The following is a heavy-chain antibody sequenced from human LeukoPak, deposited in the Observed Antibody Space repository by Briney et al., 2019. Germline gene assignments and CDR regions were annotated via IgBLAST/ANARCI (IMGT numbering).Heavy chain of an antibody. Sequence: PSETLSLTCAVYGGSFSGYHWSWIRQPPGKGLEWIGEINHSGSTNYNPSLKSRVTISVDTSKNQFSLKLSSVTAADTAVYYCARDRVAAAGWYYWGQGTLVTVSS. CDR3: ARDRVAAAGWYY. V-gene: IGHV4-34*01. D-gene: IGHD6-13*01. CDR1: GGSFSGYH. J-gene: IGHJ4*02. CDR2: INHSGST.